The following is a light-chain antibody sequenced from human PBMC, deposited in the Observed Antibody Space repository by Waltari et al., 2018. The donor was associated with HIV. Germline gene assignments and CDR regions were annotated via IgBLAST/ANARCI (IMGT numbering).Light chain of an antibody. CDR3: GTWDSSLSLLV. Sequence: QSVLTQPPSVSAAPGHKVTISCSGGSSNIGNNVVSWYQQLPGTAPKLLIYDTEKRPSWIPDRFSGSKSGTSATLAITGLQTGDEADYYCGTWDSSLSLLVFGGGTKLTVL. V-gene: IGLV1-51*01. CDR2: DTE. CDR1: SSNIGNNV. J-gene: IGLJ2*01.